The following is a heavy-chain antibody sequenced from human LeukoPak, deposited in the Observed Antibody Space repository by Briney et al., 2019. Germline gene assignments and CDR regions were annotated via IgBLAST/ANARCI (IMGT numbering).Heavy chain of an antibody. CDR2: IKQDGSEK. CDR1: GFNFSIYW. J-gene: IGHJ4*02. D-gene: IGHD6-13*01. Sequence: PGGSLRLSCAASGFNFSIYWMSWVRQAPGKGLEWVANIKQDGSEKYYVDSVKGRFTISRDNAKNSLYLQMNSLRAEDTAVYYCAKDLDIAAAHWGQGTLVTVSS. CDR3: AKDLDIAAAH. V-gene: IGHV3-7*03.